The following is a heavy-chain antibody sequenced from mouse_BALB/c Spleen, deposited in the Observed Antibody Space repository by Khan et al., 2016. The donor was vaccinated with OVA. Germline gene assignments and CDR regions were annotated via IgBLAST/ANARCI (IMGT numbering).Heavy chain of an antibody. CDR1: GYTFTNYW. V-gene: IGHV1-87*01. CDR3: GRREVRRGRFDY. CDR2: IYPGAGDS. J-gene: IGHJ2*01. Sequence: QVQLQQSGAELARPGASVKLSCKASGYTFTNYWMQWVRQGPVQGLEWIGAIYPGAGDSTYSQKFKDTTTLTADTSSNTAYMELSNWASEDSPVYYCGRREVRRGRFDYCVQGTTRTVSS.